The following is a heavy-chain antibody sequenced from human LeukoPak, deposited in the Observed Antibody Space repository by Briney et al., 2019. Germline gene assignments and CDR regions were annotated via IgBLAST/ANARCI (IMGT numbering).Heavy chain of an antibody. J-gene: IGHJ3*02. Sequence: PGGSLRLSCAASGFTFSSYWMHWVRQGPGKGLEWVSRINSEGTTTMYADSVKGRFTTSRDNAKDTLSLQMNSLRAEDTAVYCCARMVSYAFDMWGQGTMVTVSS. D-gene: IGHD3-16*02. CDR3: ARMVSYAFDM. V-gene: IGHV3-74*03. CDR2: INSEGTTT. CDR1: GFTFSSYW.